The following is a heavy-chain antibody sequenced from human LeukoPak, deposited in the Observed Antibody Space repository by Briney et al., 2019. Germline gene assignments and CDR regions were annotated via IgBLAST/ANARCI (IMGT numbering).Heavy chain of an antibody. V-gene: IGHV4-34*01. CDR2: INHSGST. CDR3: ARDKNIVATNTFDY. J-gene: IGHJ4*02. D-gene: IGHD5-12*01. CDR1: GGSFSGYY. Sequence: SETLSLTCAVYGGSFSGYYWSWIRQPPGKGLEWIGEINHSGSTNYNPSLKSRVTISVDTSKNQFSLKLSSVTAADTAVYYCARDKNIVATNTFDYWGQGTLVTVSS.